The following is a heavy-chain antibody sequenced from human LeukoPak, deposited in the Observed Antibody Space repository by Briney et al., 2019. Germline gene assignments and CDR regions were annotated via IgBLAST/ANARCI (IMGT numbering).Heavy chain of an antibody. V-gene: IGHV3-48*04. Sequence: GGSLRLSCAVSGFTFRSYSMNWVRQAPGKGLEWISYISTTSNTISYADSVKGRFTISRDNAKNSMYLQMSSLRAEDTALYYCARALSITPYYFDYWGLGTPVTVSS. CDR3: ARALSITPYYFDY. CDR1: GFTFRSYS. J-gene: IGHJ4*02. D-gene: IGHD2/OR15-2a*01. CDR2: ISTTSNTI.